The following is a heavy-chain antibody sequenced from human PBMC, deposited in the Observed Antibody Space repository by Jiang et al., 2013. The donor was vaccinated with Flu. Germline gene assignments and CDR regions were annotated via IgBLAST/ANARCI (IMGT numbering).Heavy chain of an antibody. CDR3: AANRDSGYEGYDY. J-gene: IGHJ4*02. D-gene: IGHD5-12*01. CDR2: IVVGSDYT. CDR1: A. Sequence: AVQWVRQARGQRLEWIGWIVVGSDYTDNAQKFQERVTITRDMSTSTVFMELRSLRSEDTAVYYCAANRDSGYEGYDYWGQGTLVTVSS. V-gene: IGHV1-58*01.